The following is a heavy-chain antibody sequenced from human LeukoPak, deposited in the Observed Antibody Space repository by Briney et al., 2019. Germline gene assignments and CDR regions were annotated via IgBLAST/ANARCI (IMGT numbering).Heavy chain of an antibody. V-gene: IGHV3-9*01. Sequence: PGRSLRLSCAASGFTFDDYAMHWVRQAPGKGLEWVSGISWNSGSIGYADSVKGRFTISRDNAKNSLYLQMNSLRAEDTALYYCAKALVGATGLDYWGQGTLVTVSS. CDR3: AKALVGATGLDY. J-gene: IGHJ4*02. CDR2: ISWNSGSI. CDR1: GFTFDDYA. D-gene: IGHD1-26*01.